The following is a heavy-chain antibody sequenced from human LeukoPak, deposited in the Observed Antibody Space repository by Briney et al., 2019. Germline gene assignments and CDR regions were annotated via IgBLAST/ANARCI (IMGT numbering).Heavy chain of an antibody. J-gene: IGHJ1*01. CDR2: IYHSGGT. Sequence: KPSETLSLTCAVYGGSFSGYYWSWIRQPPGKGLERIGEIYHSGGTYYNPSLKSRVTMSVDTSKNQFSLKLSSVTAADTAVYYCARLSLPQYYYDSSGYYGNFQHWGQGTLVTVSS. D-gene: IGHD3-22*01. CDR1: GGSFSGYY. CDR3: ARLSLPQYYYDSSGYYGNFQH. V-gene: IGHV4-34*01.